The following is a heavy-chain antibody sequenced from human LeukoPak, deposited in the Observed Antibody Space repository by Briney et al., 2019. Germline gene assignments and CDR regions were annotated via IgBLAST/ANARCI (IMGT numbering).Heavy chain of an antibody. V-gene: IGHV3-43*02. CDR3: AKDFARRGYSYAYPH. D-gene: IGHD5-18*01. Sequence: GGSLRLSCAASGFTFDDYAMHWVRQAPGKGLEWVSLINGDGGSTYYADSVKGRFTISRDNSKDSLYLQMNSLRAEDTALFYCAKDFARRGYSYAYPHWGQGTLVTVSS. CDR1: GFTFDDYA. CDR2: INGDGGST. J-gene: IGHJ4*02.